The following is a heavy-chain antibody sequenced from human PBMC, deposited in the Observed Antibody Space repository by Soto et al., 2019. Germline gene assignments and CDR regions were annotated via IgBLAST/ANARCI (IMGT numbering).Heavy chain of an antibody. J-gene: IGHJ3*02. D-gene: IGHD3-10*01. V-gene: IGHV4-31*03. CDR2: IYYNGST. CDR1: GGSISSRGYY. CDR3: ARVAMVRGFPGGAFDI. Sequence: QVQLQESGPGLVKPSQTLSLTCTVSGGSISSRGYYWSWIRQHPVKGLEWIGYIYYNGSTYYNPSLKSRVTMSLDTSKNQFSLKLSSVTAADTAVYYCARVAMVRGFPGGAFDIWGQGTMVTVSS.